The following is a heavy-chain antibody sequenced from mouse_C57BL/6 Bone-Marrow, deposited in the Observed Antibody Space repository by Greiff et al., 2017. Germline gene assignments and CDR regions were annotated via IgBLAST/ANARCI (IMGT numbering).Heavy chain of an antibody. CDR2: FHPYNDDT. CDR3: AIYDYDEGYFDY. Sequence: VKLMESGAELVKPGASVKMSCKASGYTFTTYPIEWMKQNHGKSLEWIGNFHPYNDDTKYNEKFKGKATLTVEKSSSTVDLELSGLTSDDSAVYYCAIYDYDEGYFDYWGQGTTLTVSS. J-gene: IGHJ2*01. V-gene: IGHV1-47*01. CDR1: GYTFTTYP. D-gene: IGHD2-4*01.